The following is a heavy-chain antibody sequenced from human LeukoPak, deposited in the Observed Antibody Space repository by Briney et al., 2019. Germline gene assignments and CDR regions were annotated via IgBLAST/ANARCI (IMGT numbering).Heavy chain of an antibody. CDR3: ARVGRGYGSGSRFDP. V-gene: IGHV4-59*01. CDR2: IYYSGST. D-gene: IGHD3-10*01. CDR1: GGSISSYY. J-gene: IGHJ5*02. Sequence: PSETLCLTCTVSGGSISSYYWSWIRQPPGKGLEWIWYIYYSGSTNYNPSLKSRVTISVDTSKNQFSLKLSSVTAADTTVYYCARVGRGYGSGSRFDPWGQGTLVTVSS.